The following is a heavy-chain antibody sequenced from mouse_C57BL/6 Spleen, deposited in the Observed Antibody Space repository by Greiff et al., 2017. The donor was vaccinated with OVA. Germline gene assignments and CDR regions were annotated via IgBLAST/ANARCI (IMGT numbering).Heavy chain of an antibody. CDR1: GFTFSDYG. J-gene: IGHJ3*01. CDR3: ARLGDYGSPFAY. CDR2: ISSGSSTI. D-gene: IGHD1-1*01. V-gene: IGHV5-17*01. Sequence: EVQLVESGGGLVKPGGSLKLSCAASGFTFSDYGMHWVRQAPEKGLEWVAYISSGSSTIYYADTVKGRFTISRDNAKNTLFLQMTSLRSEDTAMYYCARLGDYGSPFAYWGQGTLVTVSA.